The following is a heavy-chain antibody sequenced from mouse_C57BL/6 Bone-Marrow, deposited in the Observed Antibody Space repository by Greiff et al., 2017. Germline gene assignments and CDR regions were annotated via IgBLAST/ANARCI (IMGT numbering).Heavy chain of an antibody. D-gene: IGHD3-2*02. CDR2: IDPSDSET. CDR1: GYTFTSYW. CDR3: AREDSSGYSFAY. V-gene: IGHV1-52*01. Sequence: VQLQQPGAELVRPGSSVKLSCKASGYTFTSYWLHWVKQRPIQGLEWIGNIDPSDSETHSNQKFKDKATLTVDKSSSTAYMQLSSLTSEDSAVYYCAREDSSGYSFAYWGQGTLVTVSA. J-gene: IGHJ3*01.